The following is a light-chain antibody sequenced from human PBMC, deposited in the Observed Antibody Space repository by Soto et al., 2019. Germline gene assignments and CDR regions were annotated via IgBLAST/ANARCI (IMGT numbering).Light chain of an antibody. Sequence: EIELTQSPATLSLSPGERATLSCRASQTVSSYLAWYQQKPGQAPRLLVYDASNRATGVPPRFSGSGSGTDFTLTISSLEPEDSAVYYCQQRSYWLHTFGQGTKLEIK. J-gene: IGKJ2*01. V-gene: IGKV3-11*01. CDR1: QTVSSY. CDR2: DAS. CDR3: QQRSYWLHT.